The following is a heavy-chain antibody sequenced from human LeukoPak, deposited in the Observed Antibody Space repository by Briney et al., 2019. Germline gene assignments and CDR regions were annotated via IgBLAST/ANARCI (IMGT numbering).Heavy chain of an antibody. J-gene: IGHJ4*02. Sequence: ASVKVSCKASGYTFTSYDINWVRQAPGQGLEWMGIINPSGGSTSYAQKFQGRVTMIRDMSTSTVYMELSSLRSEDTAVYYCARDRGGDGYNSEYYFDYWGQGTLVTVSS. D-gene: IGHD5-24*01. V-gene: IGHV1-46*01. CDR3: ARDRGGDGYNSEYYFDY. CDR1: GYTFTSYD. CDR2: INPSGGST.